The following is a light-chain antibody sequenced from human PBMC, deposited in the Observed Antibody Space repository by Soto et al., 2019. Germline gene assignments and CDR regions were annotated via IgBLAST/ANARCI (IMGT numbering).Light chain of an antibody. V-gene: IGKV3-15*01. J-gene: IGKJ1*01. CDR1: QSISDT. CDR2: GAS. CDR3: QQYNNWPWT. Sequence: EIVMTQSPATLSVSPGGRATLSCRASQSISDTLAWYQQKPGQAPRLLIYGASTRVTGFPARFSGSGSGTDFTLTISSLQSEDSAVYYCQQYNNWPWTFGQGPKVDIK.